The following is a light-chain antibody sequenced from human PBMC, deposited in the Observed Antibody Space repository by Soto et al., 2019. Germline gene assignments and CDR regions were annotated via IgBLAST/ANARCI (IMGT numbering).Light chain of an antibody. CDR3: QQYNNWPRT. CDR2: DAS. V-gene: IGKV3D-15*01. CDR1: QSVTSN. Sequence: EILMTQSPATLSVSPGERAALSCRASQSVTSNLAWYQHKPFQAPRLLIYDASTRATDIPARFSGSGSGTEFTLTISSLQSEDFAVYYCQQYNNWPRTFGQGTKVDIK. J-gene: IGKJ1*01.